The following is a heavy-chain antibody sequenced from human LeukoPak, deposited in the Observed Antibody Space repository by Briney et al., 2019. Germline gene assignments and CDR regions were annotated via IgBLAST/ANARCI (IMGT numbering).Heavy chain of an antibody. J-gene: IGHJ4*02. Sequence: GESLKISCKGSGYSFTSYWIGWVRQMSGKGLEWMRIIYPGDSDTRYSPSFQGQVPVSADKSISTAYLQWSSLKASDTAMYYCARPGQLGEYTPYYFDYWGQGVLVTVSS. CDR3: ARPGQLGEYTPYYFDY. CDR1: GYSFTSYW. CDR2: IYPGDSDT. D-gene: IGHD3-16*01. V-gene: IGHV5-51*01.